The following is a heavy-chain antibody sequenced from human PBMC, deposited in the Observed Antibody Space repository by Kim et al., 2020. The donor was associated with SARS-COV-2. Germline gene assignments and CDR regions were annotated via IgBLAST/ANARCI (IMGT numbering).Heavy chain of an antibody. CDR1: GGSFSGHY. CDR2: ISHSGIT. CDR3: AGVDDY. J-gene: IGHJ4*02. V-gene: IGHV4-34*01. Sequence: SETLSLTCAVYGGSFSGHYWSWIRQPPGKGLEWIGEISHSGITKYNPSLESRVTISLDTSKNHFSLKLSSVTAADTAFSYCAGVDDYWGQGTLVTVSS.